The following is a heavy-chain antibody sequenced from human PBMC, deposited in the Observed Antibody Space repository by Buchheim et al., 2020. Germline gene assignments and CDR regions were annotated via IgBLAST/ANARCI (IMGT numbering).Heavy chain of an antibody. J-gene: IGHJ4*02. Sequence: EVQLVESGGGLVQPGGSLRLSCAASGFTFSSYEMNWVRQAPGKGLEWVAYISSSGSTIYYADSVKGRFTISRDNAKNSLYLQMNSLRAEDTAVYYCARALGSGWYGPTYYFDYWGQGTL. CDR1: GFTFSSYE. D-gene: IGHD6-19*01. V-gene: IGHV3-48*03. CDR2: ISSSGSTI. CDR3: ARALGSGWYGPTYYFDY.